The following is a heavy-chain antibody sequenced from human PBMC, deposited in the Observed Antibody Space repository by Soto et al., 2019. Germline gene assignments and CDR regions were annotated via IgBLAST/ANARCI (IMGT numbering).Heavy chain of an antibody. V-gene: IGHV4-30-4*01. J-gene: IGHJ4*02. D-gene: IGHD3-22*01. CDR3: ARVYDSSGYLALGYFDP. CDR1: GGSISSVDYY. CDR2: SYYSGST. Sequence: SETLSLTCSVSGGSISSVDYYWSWIRQPPGKGLEWIAYSYYSGSTYFNPSLKSRVTISVDTSRNQFSLNLSSVTAADTAVYYCARVYDSSGYLALGYFDPWGQGILVTVSS.